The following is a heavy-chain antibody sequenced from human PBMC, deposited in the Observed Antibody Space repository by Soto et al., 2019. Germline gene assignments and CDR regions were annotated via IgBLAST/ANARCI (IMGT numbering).Heavy chain of an antibody. CDR3: ATNSGWSPDYYYPLDV. CDR1: GYTLTSYD. CDR2: MNPNSGNT. J-gene: IGHJ6*02. D-gene: IGHD6-19*01. Sequence: GASVKVSCKASGYTLTSYDINWVRQATGQGLEWMGWMNPNSGNTGYAQKFQGRVTMTRNTSISTAYMELSSLKTEDTAVYYCATNSGWSPDYYYPLDVWGQGTSVTVSS. V-gene: IGHV1-8*01.